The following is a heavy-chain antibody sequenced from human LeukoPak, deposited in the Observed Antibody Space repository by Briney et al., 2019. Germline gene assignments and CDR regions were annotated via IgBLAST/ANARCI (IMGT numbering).Heavy chain of an antibody. V-gene: IGHV3-21*01. J-gene: IGHJ6*03. CDR3: ARGVSGPYDFWSGYYSYYYYYMDV. CDR2: ISSSSSYI. D-gene: IGHD3-3*01. Sequence: GGSLRLSCAASGFTFSSYSMNWVRQAPGKGLEWVSSISSSSSYIYYADSVKGRFTISRDNAKNSLYLQMNSLRAEDTAVYYCARGVSGPYDFWSGYYSYYYYYMDVWGKGTTVTVSS. CDR1: GFTFSSYS.